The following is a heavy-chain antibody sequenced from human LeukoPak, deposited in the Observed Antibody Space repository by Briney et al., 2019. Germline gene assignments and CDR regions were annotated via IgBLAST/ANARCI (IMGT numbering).Heavy chain of an antibody. V-gene: IGHV3-21*01. CDR1: GFIFSSYS. D-gene: IGHD5-18*01. CDR3: ARDRSGYTFDD. Sequence: GGSLRLSCAASGFIFSSYSMNWVRQAPGKGLEWVSSISATGNYIYYEDSVKGRFTISRDNAKNSLYLQMNSLRAEDTAVYYCARDRSGYTFDDWGQGTLVTVSS. CDR2: ISATGNYI. J-gene: IGHJ4*02.